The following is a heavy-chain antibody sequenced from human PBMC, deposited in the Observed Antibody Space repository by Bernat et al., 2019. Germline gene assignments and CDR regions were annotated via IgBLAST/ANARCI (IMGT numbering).Heavy chain of an antibody. J-gene: IGHJ4*02. D-gene: IGHD4-23*01. CDR1: GFTFSSYG. CDR3: ARQPYGGNSPFDY. CDR2: ISYDGSNK. V-gene: IGHV3-30*03. Sequence: QVQLVESGGGVVQPGRSLRLSCAASGFTFSSYGMHWVRQAPGKGLEWVAVISYDGSNKYYADSVKGRFTISRDNSKNTLYLQMNSLRAEDTAVYYCARQPYGGNSPFDYWGQGTLVTVSS.